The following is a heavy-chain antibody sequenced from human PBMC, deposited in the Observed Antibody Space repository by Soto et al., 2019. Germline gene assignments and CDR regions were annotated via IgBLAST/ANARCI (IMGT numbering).Heavy chain of an antibody. Sequence: PGGSLRLSCAASGFSLINFWMAWVRQTGKGLEWVANINSDGSGKYYVDSVEGRFTISRDNAKNSLYLEMNSLRVEDSAVYYCVRVYRCDQNDYWGQGA. V-gene: IGHV3-7*02. CDR1: GFSLINFW. J-gene: IGHJ4*02. D-gene: IGHD3-16*02. CDR3: VRVYRCDQNDY. CDR2: INSDGSGK.